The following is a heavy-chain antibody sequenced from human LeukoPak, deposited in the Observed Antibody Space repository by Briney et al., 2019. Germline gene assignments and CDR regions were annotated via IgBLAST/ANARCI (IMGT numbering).Heavy chain of an antibody. CDR1: GGSISSGGYY. D-gene: IGHD2-15*01. J-gene: IGHJ4*02. Sequence: SGTLSLTCTVSGGSISSGGYYWSWIRQHPGKGLEWIGYIYYSGSTYYNPSLKSRVTISVDTSKNQFSLKLSSVTAADTAVYYCARLKGWFLTYYFDYWGQGTLVTVSS. V-gene: IGHV4-31*03. CDR2: IYYSGST. CDR3: ARLKGWFLTYYFDY.